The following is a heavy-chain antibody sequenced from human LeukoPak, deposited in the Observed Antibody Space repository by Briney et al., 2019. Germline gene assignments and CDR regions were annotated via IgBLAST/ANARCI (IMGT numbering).Heavy chain of an antibody. CDR2: INPNSGGT. V-gene: IGHV1-2*04. J-gene: IGHJ4*02. D-gene: IGHD6-13*01. CDR3: ARGSVGVGYSSSWSYYFDY. CDR1: GYTFTGYY. Sequence: RASVKVSCKASGYTFTGYYMHWVRQAPGQGLEWMGWINPNSGGTNYAQKFQGWVTMTRDTSISTAYMELSRLRSDDTAVYYCARGSVGVGYSSSWSYYFDYWGQGTLVTVSS.